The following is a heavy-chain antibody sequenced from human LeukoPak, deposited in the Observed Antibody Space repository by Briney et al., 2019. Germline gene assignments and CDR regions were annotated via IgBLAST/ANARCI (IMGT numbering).Heavy chain of an antibody. J-gene: IGHJ4*02. D-gene: IGHD3-22*01. Sequence: SETLSLTCIVSGGSISSNDYYWGWIRQPPGKGLEWIGEINHSGSTNYNPSLKSRVTISVDTSKNQFSLKLSSVTAADTAVYYCARPIYKYYYDSSGYYDYWGQGTLVTVSS. CDR2: INHSGST. V-gene: IGHV4-39*07. CDR3: ARPIYKYYYDSSGYYDY. CDR1: GGSISSNDYY.